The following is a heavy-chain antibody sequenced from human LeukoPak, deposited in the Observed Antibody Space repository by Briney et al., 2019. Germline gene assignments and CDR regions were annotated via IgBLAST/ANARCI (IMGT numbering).Heavy chain of an antibody. V-gene: IGHV4-59*12. CDR2: IYYSGST. Sequence: SETLSLTCTVSGGSISSYYWSWIRQPPGKGLEWIGYIYYSGSTNYNPSLKSRVTISVDTSKNQFSLKLSSVTAADTAVYYCAREGGLRYFDWLFDYFDYWGQGTLVTVSS. CDR3: AREGGLRYFDWLFDYFDY. J-gene: IGHJ4*02. D-gene: IGHD3-9*01. CDR1: GGSISSYY.